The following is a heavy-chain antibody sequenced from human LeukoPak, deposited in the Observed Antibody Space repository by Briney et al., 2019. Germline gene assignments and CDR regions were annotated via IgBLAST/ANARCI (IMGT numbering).Heavy chain of an antibody. CDR1: GFTFSDYY. CDR2: ISSSGSTI. D-gene: IGHD6-13*01. Sequence: GGSLRLSCAASGFTFSDYYMSWIRQAPGKGLEWVSYISSSGSTIYYADSVKGRFTISRDNAKNALYLQMNSLRAEDTAVYYCAGDLGLLAAAGIDYWGQGTLVTVSS. V-gene: IGHV3-11*04. J-gene: IGHJ4*02. CDR3: AGDLGLLAAAGIDY.